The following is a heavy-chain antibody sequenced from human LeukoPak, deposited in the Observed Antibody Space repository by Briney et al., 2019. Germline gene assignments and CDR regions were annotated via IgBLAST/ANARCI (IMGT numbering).Heavy chain of an antibody. J-gene: IGHJ4*02. CDR1: GFTFSSYS. V-gene: IGHV3-21*01. Sequence: GGSLRLSCAASGFTFSSYSMNWVRQAPGKGLEWVSSISSSSSYIYYADSVKGRFTISRDNSKNTVFLQMNSLRAEDTAMYYCAGYGGNSFWGQGTLVTVSS. CDR3: AGYGGNSF. D-gene: IGHD4-23*01. CDR2: ISSSSSYI.